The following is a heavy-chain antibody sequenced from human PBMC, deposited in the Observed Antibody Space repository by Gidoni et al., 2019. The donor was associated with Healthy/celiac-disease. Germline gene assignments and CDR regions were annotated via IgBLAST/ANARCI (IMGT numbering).Heavy chain of an antibody. CDR1: VGSISSCSYY. J-gene: IGHJ6*02. CDR3: ARYYYDSSGYDYYYYGMDV. V-gene: IGHV4-61*02. D-gene: IGHD3-22*01. Sequence: QVQLQESGPGLVKPSQTLSLTFPVSVGSISSCSYYWRWIRQPAGKGLGWIGRIYTSGSTNYKPALKRRVTISVDTSKNKFSMKLSSVTAADTAVYYCARYYYDSSGYDYYYYGMDVWGQGTTVTVSS. CDR2: IYTSGST.